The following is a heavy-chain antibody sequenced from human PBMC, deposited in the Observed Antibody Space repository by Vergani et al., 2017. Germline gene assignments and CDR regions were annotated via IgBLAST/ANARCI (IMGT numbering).Heavy chain of an antibody. Sequence: EVHLLEPGGDLVQPGGSLSLSCAASGLPFNHDAMNWVRQAPGKGLEWVSGISGSGGSTYYAGSVKVRFTISRDSSKNTLYLQMNSLSAGDTAVYYCAKANPRNSGYDYLYYYHAMAVWWQGATVTVSS. CDR1: GLPFNHDA. CDR3: AKANPRNSGYDYLYYYHAMAV. D-gene: IGHD5-12*01. J-gene: IGHJ6*01. V-gene: IGHV3-23*01. CDR2: ISGSGGST.